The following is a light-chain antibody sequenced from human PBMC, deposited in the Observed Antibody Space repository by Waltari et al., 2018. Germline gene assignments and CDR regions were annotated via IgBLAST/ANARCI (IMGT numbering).Light chain of an antibody. CDR2: GAF. J-gene: IGKJ4*01. Sequence: EIVLTQSPGTLSLSPGEGATISCRTSQTSRTTYLAWYQQKPGQAPTLLIYGAFTRATGIPDRCTGSGSGTDFSLTISSLEPEDFATYYCQQYDVSPLTFGGGTKVEIK. V-gene: IGKV3-20*01. CDR3: QQYDVSPLT. CDR1: QTSRTTY.